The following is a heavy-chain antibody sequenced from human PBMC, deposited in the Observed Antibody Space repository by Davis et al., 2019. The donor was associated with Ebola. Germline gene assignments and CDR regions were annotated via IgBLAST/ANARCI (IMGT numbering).Heavy chain of an antibody. D-gene: IGHD2-8*01. V-gene: IGHV1-3*01. CDR2: INAGNGNT. CDR3: ARDCTNGVCHYGMDV. J-gene: IGHJ6*02. Sequence: SVTVSCTASGYTFTSYAMHWVRQAPGQRLEWMGWINAGNGNTKYSQKFQGRVTITRDTSASTAYMELSSLRSEDTAVYYCARDCTNGVCHYGMDVWGQGTTVTVSS. CDR1: GYTFTSYA.